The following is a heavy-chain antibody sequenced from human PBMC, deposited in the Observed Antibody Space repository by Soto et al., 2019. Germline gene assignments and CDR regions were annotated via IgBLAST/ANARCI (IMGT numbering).Heavy chain of an antibody. CDR1: GGSISTVDYW. V-gene: IGHV4-30-4*01. D-gene: IGHD7-27*01. CDR2: IYDGGRT. J-gene: IGHJ4*02. CDR3: ARGPSGDKVDS. Sequence: QVQLQESGPGLVKPSQTLSLTCTVSGGSISTVDYWWSWIRQSPDMGLEWIGHIYDGGRTYNNPSLESLVTMSVDPSTSQLSLTLSPVSAADTAVYYCARGPSGDKVDSWGQGTLVTVSS.